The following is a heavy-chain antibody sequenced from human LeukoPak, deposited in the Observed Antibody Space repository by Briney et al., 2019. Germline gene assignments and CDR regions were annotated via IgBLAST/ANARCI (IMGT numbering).Heavy chain of an antibody. CDR2: IYTGGST. V-gene: IGHV3-66*01. CDR3: ARASTLRTGDAH. D-gene: IGHD7-27*01. CDR1: GFTISSNY. Sequence: GGSLRLSCAASGFTISSNYMSWVRQAPGKGLEWVSVIYTGGSTSYVDSVKGRFTISRDSSTNTLFLQMNSLRAEDTAVYYCARASTLRTGDAHWGQGTLVTVSS. J-gene: IGHJ4*02.